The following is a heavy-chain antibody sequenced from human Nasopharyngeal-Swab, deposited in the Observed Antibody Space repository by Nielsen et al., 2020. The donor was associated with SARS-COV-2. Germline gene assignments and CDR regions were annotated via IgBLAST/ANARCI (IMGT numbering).Heavy chain of an antibody. CDR3: AREVPYSGHDDAFDI. D-gene: IGHD5-12*01. J-gene: IGHJ3*02. CDR2: ISTTTATI. CDR1: GLGFSNYE. V-gene: IGHV3-48*03. Sequence: GGSLRPSCAASGLGFSNYEMNWVRQAPGKGLEWISYISTTTATIYYADSVKGRFTISRDNAKNSLYLQMNSLRAEDTAVYYCAREVPYSGHDDAFDIWGQGTMVTVSS.